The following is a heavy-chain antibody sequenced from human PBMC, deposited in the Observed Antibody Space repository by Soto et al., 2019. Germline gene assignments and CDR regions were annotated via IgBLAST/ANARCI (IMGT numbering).Heavy chain of an antibody. CDR2: ISGSDGKT. J-gene: IGHJ4*02. V-gene: IGHV3-23*01. Sequence: GGSLRLSXAASGFSFGSYALSWVRQAPGKGLEWVSTISGSDGKTFYADSVKGRFSISRDTSQSTLYLQMNSLRAEDTAMYYCARWSYLDYWGQGTRVTVSS. CDR1: GFSFGSYA. CDR3: ARWSYLDY. D-gene: IGHD3-3*01.